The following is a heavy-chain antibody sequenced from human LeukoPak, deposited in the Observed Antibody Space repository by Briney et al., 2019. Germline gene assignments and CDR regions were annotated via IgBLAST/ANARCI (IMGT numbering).Heavy chain of an antibody. CDR1: GYTFTSYD. CDR2: MNPNSGNT. Sequence: VASVKVSCKASGYTFTSYDINWVRQATGQGLEWMGWMNPNSGNTGYAQKFQGRVTMTRNTSISTAYLELSSLRSEDTAVYYCARSRPRRSQYWFDPWGQGTRVTVSS. V-gene: IGHV1-8*01. D-gene: IGHD4-11*01. J-gene: IGHJ5*02. CDR3: ARSRPRRSQYWFDP.